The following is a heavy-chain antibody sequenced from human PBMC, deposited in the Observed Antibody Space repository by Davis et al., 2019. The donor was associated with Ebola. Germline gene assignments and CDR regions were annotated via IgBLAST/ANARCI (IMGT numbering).Heavy chain of an antibody. J-gene: IGHJ4*02. V-gene: IGHV3-30*03. CDR1: GFTFSTYS. D-gene: IGHD3-22*01. CDR3: AREDSGYDSSGYYYFLADY. CDR2: ISYDGSNK. Sequence: GGSLRLSCVASGFTFSTYSMSWVRQAPGKGLEWVAVISYDGSNKYYADSVKGRFTISRDNAKNSLYLQMNSLRAEDTAVYYCAREDSGYDSSGYYYFLADYWGQGTLVTVSS.